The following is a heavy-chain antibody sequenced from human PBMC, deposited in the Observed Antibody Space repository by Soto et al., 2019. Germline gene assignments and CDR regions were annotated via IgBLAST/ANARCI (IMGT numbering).Heavy chain of an antibody. Sequence: QVQLVQSGAEVKKPGASVKVSCKASGYTFTGYYMHWVRQAPGQGLEWMGWINPNSGGTNYAQKFQGWVTMTRDTSISTAYMELSRLRSDDTAVYYCARSESGLYYYASSGYSQSDYWGQGTLVTVSS. CDR2: INPNSGGT. V-gene: IGHV1-2*04. CDR1: GYTFTGYY. J-gene: IGHJ4*02. CDR3: ARSESGLYYYASSGYSQSDY. D-gene: IGHD3-22*01.